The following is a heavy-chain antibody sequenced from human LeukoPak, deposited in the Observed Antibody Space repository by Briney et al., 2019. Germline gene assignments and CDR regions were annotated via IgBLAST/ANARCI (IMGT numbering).Heavy chain of an antibody. V-gene: IGHV3-53*01. CDR1: GFTVSSNY. CDR2: IYSGGST. CDR3: AKVWAATRDAFDI. Sequence: GGSLRLSCAASGFTVSSNYMSWVRQAPGKGLEWVSVIYSGGSTYYADSVKGRFTISRDNSKDTLYLQMNSLRAEDTAVYYCAKVWAATRDAFDIWGQGTMVTVSS. J-gene: IGHJ3*02. D-gene: IGHD3-16*01.